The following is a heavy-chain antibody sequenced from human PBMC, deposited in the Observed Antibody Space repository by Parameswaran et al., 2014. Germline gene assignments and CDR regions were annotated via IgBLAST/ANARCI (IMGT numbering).Heavy chain of an antibody. CDR3: ARDQDSGWPD. D-gene: IGHD5-12*01. J-gene: IGHJ4*02. Sequence: WVRQAPGQRLEWMGWINGGNGNTKYSQKFQDRVTITRDTSASTAYMELSSLRSEDTSVYYCARDQDSGWPDWGQGTLVTVSS. CDR2: INGGNGNT. V-gene: IGHV1-3*01.